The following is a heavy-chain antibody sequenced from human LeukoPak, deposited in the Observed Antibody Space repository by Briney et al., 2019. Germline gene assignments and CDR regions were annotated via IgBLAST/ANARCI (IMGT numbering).Heavy chain of an antibody. D-gene: IGHD3-10*01. CDR2: IYYSGST. Sequence: PSETLSLTCTVSGGSISSGGYYWSWIRQHPGKGLEWIGYIYYSGSTYYNPSLKSRVTISVDTSKNQFSLKLSSVTAADTAVYYCARQGVVRGVIYNWFDPWGQGTLVTVSS. J-gene: IGHJ5*02. CDR1: GGSISSGGYY. V-gene: IGHV4-31*03. CDR3: ARQGVVRGVIYNWFDP.